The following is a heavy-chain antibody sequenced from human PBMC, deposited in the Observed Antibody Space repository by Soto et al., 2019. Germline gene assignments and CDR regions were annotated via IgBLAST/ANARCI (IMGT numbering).Heavy chain of an antibody. Sequence: PSETLSLTCSVSGDSITSGDYYWTWVRQSPGKGLEWIGYISYSGNTAYNPSLSSRLTISLDTSKNHFSLKLHAATAADTAVYYCARGEYLHRSGYYYFQHWGQGTPVTVSS. D-gene: IGHD3-22*01. CDR1: GDSITSGDYY. J-gene: IGHJ1*01. CDR2: ISYSGNT. V-gene: IGHV4-30-4*01. CDR3: ARGEYLHRSGYYYFQH.